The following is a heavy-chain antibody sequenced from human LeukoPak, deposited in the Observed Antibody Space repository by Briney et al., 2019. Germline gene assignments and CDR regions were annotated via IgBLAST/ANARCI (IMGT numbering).Heavy chain of an antibody. CDR2: IKHDGSAK. J-gene: IGHJ4*02. CDR1: GFTFSSYW. Sequence: PGGSLRLSCAASGFTFSSYWRSWVRQAPGKGLEWVANIKHDGSAKYYVDSVKGRFTISRDNAKNSLYLQMNSLRAEDTAVYYCARDSQYYYDSSGYSDYWGQGTLVTVSS. V-gene: IGHV3-7*01. D-gene: IGHD3-22*01. CDR3: ARDSQYYYDSSGYSDY.